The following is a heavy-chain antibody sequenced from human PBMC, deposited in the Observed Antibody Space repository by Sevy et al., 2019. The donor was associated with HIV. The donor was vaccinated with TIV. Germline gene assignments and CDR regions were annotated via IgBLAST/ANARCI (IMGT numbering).Heavy chain of an antibody. CDR2: FDPEDGET. V-gene: IGHV1-24*01. D-gene: IGHD3-22*01. CDR1: GYTLTQVS. CDR3: ATTKDYYDSSGCPFDY. Sequence: ASVKVSCKVSGYTLTQVSMHWVLQAPGEGLEWMGSFDPEDGETIYAQKFQGRVTMTEDTSTDTAYMELNSLRSEDTAVYFCATTKDYYDSSGCPFDYWGQGTLVTVSS. J-gene: IGHJ4*02.